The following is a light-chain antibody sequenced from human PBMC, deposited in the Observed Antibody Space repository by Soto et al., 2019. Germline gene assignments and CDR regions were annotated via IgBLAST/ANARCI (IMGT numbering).Light chain of an antibody. V-gene: IGLV7-46*01. CDR2: DTS. J-gene: IGLJ3*02. Sequence: QAVVTQEPSLTVSPGGTVTLTCGSSTGAVTSGHYPYWFQQKPGQAPRTLIYDTSNKHSWTPARFSGSLLGGKAALTLSGAQPEDEAEYYCLLSYSGARPYWVFGGGTKQTVL. CDR1: TGAVTSGHY. CDR3: LLSYSGARPYWV.